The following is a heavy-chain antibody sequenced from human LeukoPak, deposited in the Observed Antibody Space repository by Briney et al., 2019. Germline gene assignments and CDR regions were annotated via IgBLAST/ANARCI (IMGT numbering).Heavy chain of an antibody. CDR1: GGSISSGGYY. J-gene: IGHJ6*02. CDR2: IYCSGST. Sequence: WETLSLTCTVSGGSISSGGYYWSWIRQPPGKGLEWTVNIYCSGSTNYNPSLNSRVTISVDTSNNQFSLKLSSVTAADTAVYYCARGAATRNYYGMDVWGQGTTVTVSS. D-gene: IGHD5-24*01. V-gene: IGHV4-61*08. CDR3: ARGAATRNYYGMDV.